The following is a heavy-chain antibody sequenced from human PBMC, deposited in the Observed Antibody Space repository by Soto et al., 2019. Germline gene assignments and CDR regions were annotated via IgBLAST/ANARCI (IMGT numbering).Heavy chain of an antibody. CDR2: IDPSDSYT. CDR3: ATFSDV. Sequence: GESLKISCKGSGYNFTNYLIIWVRQMPGKGLEWMGRIDPSDSYTKYSPSLQGHVTISADKSIGTAYLQWSRLKASDTAMYYCATFSDVWGQGTTVTVS. CDR1: GYNFTNYL. V-gene: IGHV5-10-1*01. J-gene: IGHJ6*02.